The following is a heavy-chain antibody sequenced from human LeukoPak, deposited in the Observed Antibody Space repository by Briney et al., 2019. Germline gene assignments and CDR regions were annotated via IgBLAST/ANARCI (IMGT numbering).Heavy chain of an antibody. V-gene: IGHV3-69-1*01. CDR1: GFTFSSYS. Sequence: GGSLRLSCAASGFTFSSYSMNWVRQAPGKGLEWVSSISSSSTIYYADSVKGRFTISRDNAKNSLYLQMNSLRAEDTAVYYCARDSLDSWGQGTLVTVSS. J-gene: IGHJ4*02. CDR3: ARDSLDS. CDR2: ISSSSTI.